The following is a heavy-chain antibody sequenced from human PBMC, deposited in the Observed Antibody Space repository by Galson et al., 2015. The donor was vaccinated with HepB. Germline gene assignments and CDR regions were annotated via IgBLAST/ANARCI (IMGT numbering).Heavy chain of an antibody. CDR3: ARGVLLWDGPDY. CDR2: INPSGGST. CDR1: GYKFTSYY. D-gene: IGHD3-10*01. V-gene: IGHV1-46*01. Sequence: SVKVSCKASGYKFTSYYMHWVRQAPGQGLEWMGIINPSGGSTDYAQKFQGRLTMTRDTSTSTVFMELSSLRSEDTAVYHCARGVLLWDGPDYWGLGTLVTVSS. J-gene: IGHJ4*02.